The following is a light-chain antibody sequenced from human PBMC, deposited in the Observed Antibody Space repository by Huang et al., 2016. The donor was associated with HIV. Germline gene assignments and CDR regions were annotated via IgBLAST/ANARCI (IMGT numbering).Light chain of an antibody. J-gene: IGKJ1*01. CDR2: WAS. V-gene: IGKV4-1*01. CDR1: QSVFDRSNSTNY. Sequence: DIVMTQSPDSLPVSLGERATINCKSSQSVFDRSNSTNYLAWYQQKPGQAPKLLLSWASVRESGVPDRFRGSGYGTDFTLTIDNLQAEDVAVYYCQQYFSTPAFGQGTNVDI. CDR3: QQYFSTPA.